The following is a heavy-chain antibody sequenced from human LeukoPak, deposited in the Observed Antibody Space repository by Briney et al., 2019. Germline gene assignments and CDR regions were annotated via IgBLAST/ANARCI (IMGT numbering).Heavy chain of an antibody. CDR1: GGSVSSISYY. CDR2: VSYSGNT. J-gene: IGHJ5*02. CDR3: ARRGIADIGP. D-gene: IGHD6-13*01. V-gene: IGHV4-39*01. Sequence: SETLSLTCTVPGGSVSSISYYWGWIRQPPGKGLEWIGTVSYSGNTYYSPSLKSRVTISVDTSKNQFSLRLSSVTAADTAVYYCARRGIADIGPWGQGTLVTVSS.